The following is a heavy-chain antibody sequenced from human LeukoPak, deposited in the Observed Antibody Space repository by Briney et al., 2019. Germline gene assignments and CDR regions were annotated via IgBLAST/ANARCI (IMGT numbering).Heavy chain of an antibody. CDR1: GFTFSSYA. CDR2: IKSDGRRT. D-gene: IGHD3-22*01. J-gene: IGHJ4*02. Sequence: GGSLRLSCAASGFTFSSYAMSWVRQAPGKGLVWVSRIKSDGRRTTYADSVKGRFTIARDNAKNTLYLQMNSLRAEDTAVYYCASGGLRNYYDSSGYYYGSLDYWGQGTLVTVSS. CDR3: ASGGLRNYYDSSGYYYGSLDY. V-gene: IGHV3-74*01.